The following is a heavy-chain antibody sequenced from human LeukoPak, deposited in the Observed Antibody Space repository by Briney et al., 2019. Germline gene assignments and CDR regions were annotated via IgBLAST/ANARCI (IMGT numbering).Heavy chain of an antibody. CDR1: GYTLTELS. Sequence: ASVKVSCKVSGYTLTELSMHWVRQPTAKGLEWMVGFDPEDGETIYAQKFQGRLTITEDTSTDATYTELSSLKSEDTAVYYCATVTTPMTDGVIDVWGKGTTVTVSS. CDR3: ATVTTPMTDGVIDV. D-gene: IGHD1-1*01. V-gene: IGHV1-24*01. J-gene: IGHJ6*04. CDR2: FDPEDGET.